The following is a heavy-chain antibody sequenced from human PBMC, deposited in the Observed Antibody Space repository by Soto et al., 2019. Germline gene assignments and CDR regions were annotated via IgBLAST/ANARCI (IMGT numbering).Heavy chain of an antibody. Sequence: ETLSLTCTVSGGSISSYYWSWIRQPPGKGLEWIGYIYYSGSTNYNPSLKSRVTISVDTSKNQFSLKLSSVTAADTAVYYCAKQRGAVFDYWDQGTLVTVSS. V-gene: IGHV4-59*01. D-gene: IGHD1-1*01. J-gene: IGHJ4*02. CDR3: AKQRGAVFDY. CDR1: GGSISSYY. CDR2: IYYSGST.